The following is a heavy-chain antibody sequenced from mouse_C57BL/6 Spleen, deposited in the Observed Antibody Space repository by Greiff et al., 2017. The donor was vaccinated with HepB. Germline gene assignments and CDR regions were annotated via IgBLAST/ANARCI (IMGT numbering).Heavy chain of an antibody. V-gene: IGHV5-4*01. Sequence: EVQLVESGGGLVKPGGSLKLSCAASGFTFSSYAMSWVRQTPEKRLEWVATISDGGSYTYYPDNVKGRFTISRDNAKNNLYLQMSHLTSEDTAMYYCARDDNWYFDYWGQGTTLTVAS. J-gene: IGHJ2*01. D-gene: IGHD4-1*01. CDR3: ARDDNWYFDY. CDR1: GFTFSSYA. CDR2: ISDGGSYT.